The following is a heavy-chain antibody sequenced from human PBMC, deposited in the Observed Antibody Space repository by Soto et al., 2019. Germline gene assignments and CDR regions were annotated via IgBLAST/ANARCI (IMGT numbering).Heavy chain of an antibody. CDR1: GGSISNYY. J-gene: IGHJ4*02. V-gene: IGHV4-59*01. Sequence: QVQLQESGPGLVKPSETLSLTCTVSGGSISNYYWSWIRQPPGKGLGWIAYIYYSGSTKYNPSLKSRVTISVDTSKDQFSLKLSSVTAADTAVYYCAREASRGYIDYWGQGTLVTVSS. D-gene: IGHD3-22*01. CDR2: IYYSGST. CDR3: AREASRGYIDY.